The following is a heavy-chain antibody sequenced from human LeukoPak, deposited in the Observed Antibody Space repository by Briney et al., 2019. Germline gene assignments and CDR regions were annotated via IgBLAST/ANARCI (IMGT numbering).Heavy chain of an antibody. CDR1: GGSFSGYY. CDR2: INHSGST. CDR3: ARAVNYDFWSGYYVGCAFDI. D-gene: IGHD3-3*01. Sequence: SETLSLTCAVYGGSFSGYYWSWIRQPPGKGLEWIGEINHSGSTNYNPSLKSRVTISVDTSKNQFSLKLSSVTAADTAVYYCARAVNYDFWSGYYVGCAFDIWGQGTMVTVSS. J-gene: IGHJ3*02. V-gene: IGHV4-34*01.